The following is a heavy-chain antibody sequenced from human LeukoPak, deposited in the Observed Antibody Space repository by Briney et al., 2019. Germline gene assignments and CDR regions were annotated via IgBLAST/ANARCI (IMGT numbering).Heavy chain of an antibody. J-gene: IGHJ2*01. CDR3: ARDKVNWYFDL. Sequence: SETLSLTCTVSGGSISSYYWSWIRQPPGKGLEWIGYIYYSGSTNYNPSLKSRVTISADTSKNQFSLKLSSVTAADTAVYYCARDKVNWYFDLWGRGTLVTVSS. V-gene: IGHV4-59*01. CDR2: IYYSGST. CDR1: GGSISSYY.